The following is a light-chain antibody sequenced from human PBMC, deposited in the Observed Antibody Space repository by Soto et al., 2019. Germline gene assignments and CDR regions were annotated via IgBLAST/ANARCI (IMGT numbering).Light chain of an antibody. Sequence: EVVLTQSPGTLSLSPGERATLSCRASQSVINYLDWYQQKPGQAPRLLIYGVSSRATGIPDRFSGSGSGTDFTRNISRLEPEDFAVYYCHQYGSSHSFGQGTKLEIK. J-gene: IGKJ2*03. CDR1: QSVINY. V-gene: IGKV3-20*01. CDR2: GVS. CDR3: HQYGSSHS.